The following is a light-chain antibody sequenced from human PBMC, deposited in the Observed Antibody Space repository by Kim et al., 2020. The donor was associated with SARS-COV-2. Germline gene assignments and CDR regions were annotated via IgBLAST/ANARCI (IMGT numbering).Light chain of an antibody. CDR3: LQDYNYPFT. Sequence: AIQMTQSPSSLSASIGDRVTITCRASQGIRSELGLYQQKLGKAPRLLIYAASNLQSGVPSRFSGSGSGTDFTLTISSLQPEDFATYYCLQDYNYPFTFGGGTKVDIK. CDR2: AAS. J-gene: IGKJ4*01. CDR1: QGIRSE. V-gene: IGKV1-6*01.